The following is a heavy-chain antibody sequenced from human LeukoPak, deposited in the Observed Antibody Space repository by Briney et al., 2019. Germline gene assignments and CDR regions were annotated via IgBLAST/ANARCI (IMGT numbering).Heavy chain of an antibody. CDR2: IYHSGST. V-gene: IGHV4-38-2*02. J-gene: IGHJ4*02. CDR3: ARPGAVYDYVSFDY. Sequence: SQTLSLTCTVSGGSISSGYYWGWIRQPPGKGLEWIGSIYHSGSTYYNPSLKSRVTISVDTSKNQFSLKLSSVTAAGTAVYYCARPGAVYDYVSFDYWGQGTLVTVSS. CDR1: GGSISSGYY. D-gene: IGHD3-16*01.